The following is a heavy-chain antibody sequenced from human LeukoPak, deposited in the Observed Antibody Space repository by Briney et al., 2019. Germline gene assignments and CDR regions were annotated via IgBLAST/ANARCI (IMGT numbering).Heavy chain of an antibody. V-gene: IGHV1-3*01. Sequence: GASVKVSCKASGYTFTSYAMHWVRQAPGQRLEWMGWINAGNGNTKYSQKFQGRVTITTDESTSTAYMELSSLRSEDTAVYYCARSPLPYCGGDCSYDYWGQGTLVTVSS. CDR1: GYTFTSYA. CDR2: INAGNGNT. D-gene: IGHD2-21*01. CDR3: ARSPLPYCGGDCSYDY. J-gene: IGHJ4*02.